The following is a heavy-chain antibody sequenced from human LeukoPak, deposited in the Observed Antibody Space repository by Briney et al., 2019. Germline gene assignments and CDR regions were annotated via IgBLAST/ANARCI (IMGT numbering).Heavy chain of an antibody. V-gene: IGHV4-30-4*01. J-gene: IGHJ4*02. Sequence: PSETLSPTCTVSGGSISSGDYYWSWIRQPPGKGLEWIGYIYYSGSTYYNPSLKSRVTISVVTSKNQFSLKLSSVTAADTAVYYCARAGQYYDFWSGTSTDYWGQGTLVTVSS. CDR2: IYYSGST. D-gene: IGHD3-3*01. CDR3: ARAGQYYDFWSGTSTDY. CDR1: GGSISSGDYY.